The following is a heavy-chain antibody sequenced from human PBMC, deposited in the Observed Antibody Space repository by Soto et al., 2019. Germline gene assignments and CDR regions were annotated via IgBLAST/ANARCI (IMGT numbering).Heavy chain of an antibody. Sequence: QAQLVQSGAEVKTPGASVKVSCKTSAYAFNTYAINWVRQAPGQGLEWLGSIFPYTGDTHYSQNLKARVTMTADTSTSTAYMEMTTLTSDDTAGYYCARGGFSSSWRLDFWGRGTLVTVSS. V-gene: IGHV1-18*04. CDR1: AYAFNTYA. J-gene: IGHJ4*02. CDR3: ARGGFSSSWRLDF. CDR2: IFPYTGDT. D-gene: IGHD6-13*01.